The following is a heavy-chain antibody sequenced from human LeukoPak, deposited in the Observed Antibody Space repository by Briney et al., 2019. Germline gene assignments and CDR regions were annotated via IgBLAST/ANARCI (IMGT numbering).Heavy chain of an antibody. CDR1: GGSISSSDYY. CDR2: IYYSGST. J-gene: IGHJ4*02. CDR3: ARDNGGFDY. D-gene: IGHD3-10*01. V-gene: IGHV4-39*02. Sequence: NPSETLSLTCTVSGGSISSSDYYWGWIRQPPGRGLEWIGTIYYSGSTSYNPSLKSRVTLSVDTSKNQFSLKLSSVTAADTAVYYCARDNGGFDYWGQGTLVTVSS.